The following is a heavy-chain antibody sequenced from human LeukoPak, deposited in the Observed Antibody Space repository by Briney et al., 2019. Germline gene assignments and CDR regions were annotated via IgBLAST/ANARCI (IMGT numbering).Heavy chain of an antibody. CDR3: ARERARWLPLDY. CDR2: IWYDGSNK. Sequence: GGSLRLSCAASGFTFSSYGMHWVRQAPGKGLGWVAVIWYDGSNKYYADSVKGRFTISRDNSKNTLYLQMNSLRAEDTAVYYCARERARWLPLDYWGQGTLVTVSS. D-gene: IGHD5-24*01. J-gene: IGHJ4*02. V-gene: IGHV3-33*08. CDR1: GFTFSSYG.